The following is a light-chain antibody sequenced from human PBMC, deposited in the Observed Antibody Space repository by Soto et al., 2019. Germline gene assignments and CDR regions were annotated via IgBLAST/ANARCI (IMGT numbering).Light chain of an antibody. V-gene: IGKV1-39*01. CDR3: QQTYNTPEIT. CDR2: GAS. Sequence: QLSVSRSSLSASLGGRVAITCRESQSISNNLNWYQLKPGKAPNLLMVGASAMKSGVPTRFSGSGSGTDFTLTISSLQPEDFAIYYCQQTYNTPEITFGQGTRLEIK. J-gene: IGKJ5*01. CDR1: QSISNN.